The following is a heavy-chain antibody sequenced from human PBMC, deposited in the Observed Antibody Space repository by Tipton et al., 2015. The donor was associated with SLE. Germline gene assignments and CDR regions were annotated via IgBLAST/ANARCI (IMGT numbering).Heavy chain of an antibody. J-gene: IGHJ4*01. CDR2: IYPGDSDT. CDR1: GYSFANFW. CDR3: ARDHAGLGLDF. D-gene: IGHD1-14*01. V-gene: IGHV5-51*01. Sequence: VQLVQSGAEVKKPGESLKISCRVSGYSFANFWISWVRQTPGKGLEWMGFIYPGDSDTKYSPSFEDQVTISADKSTSTAYVQWNSLKTSDSAMYYCARDHAGLGLDFWGHGTLFTVSS.